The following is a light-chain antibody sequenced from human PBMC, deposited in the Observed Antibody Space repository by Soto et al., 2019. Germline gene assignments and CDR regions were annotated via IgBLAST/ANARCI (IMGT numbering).Light chain of an antibody. CDR1: QTISTY. Sequence: DIQLTQSPPSLSASMGDTVTITCRASQTISTYLNWFQQKPGKAPKLLIGAASTLQSGVPSRFSGSGSGTDFPLTISTLQPEDSATYFCQQNFSPLLTFGGGTKLE. J-gene: IGKJ4*01. CDR3: QQNFSPLLT. V-gene: IGKV1-39*01. CDR2: AAS.